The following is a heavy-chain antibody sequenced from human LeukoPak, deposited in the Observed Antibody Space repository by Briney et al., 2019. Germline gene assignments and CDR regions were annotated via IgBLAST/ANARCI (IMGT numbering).Heavy chain of an antibody. J-gene: IGHJ6*02. CDR2: ISSSGSTI. V-gene: IGHV3-11*01. Sequence: AESLTLSCAASGFTLSDYYMSWIRQAPGKGLEWVSYISSSGSTIYYADSVKGRFTISRDNAKNSLYLQMNSLRAEDTAVYYCARDELRYFTYYGMDVWGQGTTVTVSS. CDR3: ARDELRYFTYYGMDV. CDR1: GFTLSDYY. D-gene: IGHD3-9*01.